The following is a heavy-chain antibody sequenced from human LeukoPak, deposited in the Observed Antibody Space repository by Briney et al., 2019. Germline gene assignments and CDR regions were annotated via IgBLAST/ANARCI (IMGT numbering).Heavy chain of an antibody. CDR1: GFTFSTYA. CDR2: ISSSDGSQ. D-gene: IGHD3-22*01. V-gene: IGHV3-23*01. CDR3: AKGGITMIVVVIQLFDY. J-gene: IGHJ4*02. Sequence: GGSLRLSCAASGFTFSTYAMSWARQAPGEGLEWVSVISSSDGSQYYADSVKGRFTISRDNSKNTLYLKINSLRAEDTAVYYCAKGGITMIVVVIQLFDYWGQGTLVTVSS.